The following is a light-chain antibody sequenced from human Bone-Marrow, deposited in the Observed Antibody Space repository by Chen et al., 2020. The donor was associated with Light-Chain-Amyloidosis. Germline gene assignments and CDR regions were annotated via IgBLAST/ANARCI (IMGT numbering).Light chain of an antibody. J-gene: IGKJ1*01. Sequence: EIVMTQSPGTLSVSPGERATLSCKASQSVSTNLAWYQQKPGQAPRLLIYGASTRATGIPVRFSGSGSGTEFTLTISSMQSEDFAVDYCQQYNNWPPWTFGQGTKVEIK. CDR2: GAS. CDR1: QSVSTN. V-gene: IGKV3-15*01. CDR3: QQYNNWPPWT.